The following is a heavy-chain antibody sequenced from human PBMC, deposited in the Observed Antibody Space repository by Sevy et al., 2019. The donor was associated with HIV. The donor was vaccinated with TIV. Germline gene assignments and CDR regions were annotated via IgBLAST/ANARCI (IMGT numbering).Heavy chain of an antibody. V-gene: IGHV3-23*01. Sequence: GGSLRLSCAASGFTFSSYAMSWVRQAPGKGLEWVSAISGSSGSTYYADSVKGRFTISRDNSKNTLYLQMNSLRADDTAVYYCAKTRYYYDPVDYWRQGTLVTVSS. CDR1: GFTFSSYA. CDR3: AKTRYYYDPVDY. CDR2: ISGSSGST. D-gene: IGHD3-22*01. J-gene: IGHJ4*02.